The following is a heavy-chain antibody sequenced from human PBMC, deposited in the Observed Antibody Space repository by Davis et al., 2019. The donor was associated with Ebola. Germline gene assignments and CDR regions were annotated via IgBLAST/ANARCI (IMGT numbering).Heavy chain of an antibody. Sequence: MPSETLSLTCALSGGSVSSASHYWSWIRQPPGKGLEWIGYMYYSGSPNYNPSLNSRVTISVDTSKNQFSLTLSSVTAADTAVYYCASDRRQIVGVGYWGQGILVTVSS. D-gene: IGHD1-26*01. CDR1: GGSVSSASHY. V-gene: IGHV4-61*01. J-gene: IGHJ4*02. CDR2: MYYSGSP. CDR3: ASDRRQIVGVGY.